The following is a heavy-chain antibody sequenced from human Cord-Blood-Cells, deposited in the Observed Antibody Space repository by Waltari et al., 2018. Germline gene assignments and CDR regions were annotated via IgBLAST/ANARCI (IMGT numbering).Heavy chain of an antibody. CDR2: IWYDGSNK. CDR1: GFTFSSYG. CDR3: ARGVISSSPPQD. Sequence: QVQLVESGGGVVQPGRSLRLSCAASGFTFSSYGMHWVRQAPGKGLGGWAVIWYDGSNKYYADAWKGRFTISRDNSKNTLYRQMNSLRAEDTAVYYGARGVISSSPPQDWGQGTLVTVSS. D-gene: IGHD6-13*01. V-gene: IGHV3-33*01. J-gene: IGHJ4*02.